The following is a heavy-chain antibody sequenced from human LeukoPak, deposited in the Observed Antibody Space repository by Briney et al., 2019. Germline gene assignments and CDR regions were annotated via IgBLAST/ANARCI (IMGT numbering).Heavy chain of an antibody. V-gene: IGHV4-59*11. CDR3: AREANYYGSGSYFEGTFDY. J-gene: IGHJ4*02. CDR1: GVSIRTHY. Sequence: SETLSLTCNVSGVSIRTHYWSWIRQSPGKGLEWIGYIYHNGITNYNPSLKSRVTISIDTSKNEFSLKLTSVIAADTAVYFCAREANYYGSGSYFEGTFDYWGQGSLVTVSS. CDR2: IYHNGIT. D-gene: IGHD3-10*01.